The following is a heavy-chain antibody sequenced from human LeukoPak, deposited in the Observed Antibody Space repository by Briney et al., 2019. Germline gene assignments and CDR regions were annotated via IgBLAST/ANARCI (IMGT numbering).Heavy chain of an antibody. CDR2: IYYSGST. Sequence: SETLSLTCTVSGGSISSSSYYWGWIRQPPGKGLEWIGSIYYSGSTYYNPSLKSRVTISVDTSKNQFSLKLSSVTAADTAVYYCARQTGDYYYYGMDVWGQGTTVTVSS. D-gene: IGHD1-14*01. CDR3: ARQTGDYYYYGMDV. CDR1: GGSISSSSYY. J-gene: IGHJ6*02. V-gene: IGHV4-39*01.